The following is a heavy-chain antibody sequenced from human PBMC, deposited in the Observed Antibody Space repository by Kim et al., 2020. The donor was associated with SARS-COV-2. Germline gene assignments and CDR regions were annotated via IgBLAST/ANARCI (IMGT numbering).Heavy chain of an antibody. V-gene: IGHV3-53*01. CDR3: VRDTRYYAMDV. Sequence: THSAATAEGRFTISRDNSKNTLYIQMNSLRAEDTAVYYCVRDTRYYAMDVWGQGTTVTVSS. J-gene: IGHJ6*02. CDR2: T.